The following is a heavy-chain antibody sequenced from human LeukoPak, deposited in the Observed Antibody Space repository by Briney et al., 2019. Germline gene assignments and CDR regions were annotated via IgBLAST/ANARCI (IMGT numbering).Heavy chain of an antibody. V-gene: IGHV4-59*02. Sequence: SETLSLTCTVSGGSVTDYYWSWIRQSPGKGLEWIGYIYYTGTSYNPSLKSRVTISADTSKNQFALKLISVTAADTAVYYCASRKLGNDYWGQGTLVTVSS. CDR2: IYYTGT. CDR3: ASRKLGNDY. J-gene: IGHJ4*02. CDR1: GGSVTDYY. D-gene: IGHD7-27*01.